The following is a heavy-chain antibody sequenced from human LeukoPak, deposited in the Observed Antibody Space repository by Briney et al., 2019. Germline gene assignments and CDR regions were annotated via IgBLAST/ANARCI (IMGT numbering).Heavy chain of an antibody. CDR3: ERDGGHGSGSYPFDY. Sequence: GGSLRLSCAASGFTFDDYGMIWLRHAPGKGLDWVAIISSDGSNKYYADSVKVRFTISRDNSKNTLYLQMNSLRPEDTAVYYCERDGGHGSGSYPFDYWGQGTLVTVSS. CDR2: ISSDGSNK. D-gene: IGHD3-10*01. V-gene: IGHV3-30*03. J-gene: IGHJ4*02. CDR1: GFTFDDYG.